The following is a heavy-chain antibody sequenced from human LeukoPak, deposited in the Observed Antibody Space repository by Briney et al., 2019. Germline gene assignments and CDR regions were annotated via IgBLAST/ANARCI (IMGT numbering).Heavy chain of an antibody. D-gene: IGHD3-10*01. J-gene: IGHJ3*02. CDR3: ARPTRLFGELLMYAFDI. CDR1: GFTLSSYW. CDR2: IKQDGSEK. V-gene: IGHV3-7*04. Sequence: PGGSLRLSCAASGFTLSSYWMSWVRQPPGKGLEWVANIKQDGSEKYYVDSVKGRFTISRDNAKNSLYLQMNSLRAEDTAVYYCARPTRLFGELLMYAFDIWGQGTMVTVSS.